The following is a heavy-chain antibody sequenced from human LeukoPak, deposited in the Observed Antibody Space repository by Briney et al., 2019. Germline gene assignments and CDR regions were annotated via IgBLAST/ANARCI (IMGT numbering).Heavy chain of an antibody. V-gene: IGHV3-7*03. CDR2: IKQDGSEK. J-gene: IGHJ4*02. CDR1: GFTFSIYW. Sequence: PGGSLRLSCAASGFTFSIYWMSWVRQAPGKGLEWVANIKQDGSEKYYVDSVKGRFTISRDNAKNTLYLQMNSLRAEDTAVYYCAKRYSSGWVADYWGQGTLVTVSS. D-gene: IGHD6-19*01. CDR3: AKRYSSGWVADY.